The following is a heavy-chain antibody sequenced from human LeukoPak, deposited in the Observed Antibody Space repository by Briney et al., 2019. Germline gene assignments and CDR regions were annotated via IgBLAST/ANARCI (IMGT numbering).Heavy chain of an antibody. CDR1: GGSISSYY. V-gene: IGHV4-59*01. D-gene: IGHD2-21*01. CDR2: IYYSGST. CDR3: ASDLCGGDCPLDY. J-gene: IGHJ4*02. Sequence: SETLSLTCTVSGGSISSYYWSWIRQPPGKGLEWIGYIYYSGSTNYNPSLKSRVTISVDTSKNQFSLKLSSVTAADTAVYYCASDLCGGDCPLDYWGQGTLVTVSS.